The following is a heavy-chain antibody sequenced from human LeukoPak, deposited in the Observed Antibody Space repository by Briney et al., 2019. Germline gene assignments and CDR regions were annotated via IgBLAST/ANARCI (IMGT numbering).Heavy chain of an antibody. J-gene: IGHJ4*02. CDR1: GYTFTSYS. V-gene: IGHV3-23*01. D-gene: IGHD1-7*01. CDR3: ARKAQYNGHYPLDY. CDR2: TSDRGDYT. Sequence: SCKASGYTFTSYSMSWVRQAPGKGLEWVSGTSDRGDYTYYADSVKGRFTISRDSSKNTLFLQMNSLRAEDTALYFCARKAQYNGHYPLDYWGQGTLVTVSS.